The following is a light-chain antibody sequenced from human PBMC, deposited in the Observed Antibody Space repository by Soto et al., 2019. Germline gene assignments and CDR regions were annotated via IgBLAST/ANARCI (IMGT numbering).Light chain of an antibody. CDR1: QSVNSRY. V-gene: IGKV3-11*01. J-gene: IGKJ2*01. CDR3: QQRSNWPRT. CDR2: AAS. Sequence: MVLTQSPGNLSLSPGERATLSCRASQSVNSRYLAWYQQKPGQAPRLLIHAASIRATGIPARFSGSGSGTDFTLTISSLEPEDFAVYYCQQRSNWPRTFGQGTKLEIK.